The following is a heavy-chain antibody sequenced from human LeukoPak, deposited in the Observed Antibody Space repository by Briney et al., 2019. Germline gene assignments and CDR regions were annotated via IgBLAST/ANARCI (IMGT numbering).Heavy chain of an antibody. CDR2: INPNSGGT. Sequence: ASVKVSCKASGYTFTGYYMHWVRPAPGQGLEWMGWINPNSGGTTYARKFQGRVTMTRDTSISTAYMELSRLRSDDTAVYYCARMESYYDFWGGYSAWGQGTLVTVSS. J-gene: IGHJ4*02. D-gene: IGHD3-3*01. CDR3: ARMESYYDFWGGYSA. CDR1: GYTFTGYY. V-gene: IGHV1-2*02.